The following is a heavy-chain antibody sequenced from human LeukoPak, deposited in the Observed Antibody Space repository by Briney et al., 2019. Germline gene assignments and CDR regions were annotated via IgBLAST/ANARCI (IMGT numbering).Heavy chain of an antibody. CDR1: GFTVSSNY. Sequence: GGSWRLSCAVSGFTVSSNYMGWVRQAPGKGLEWVSVIYSGGSTHYADSVKGRFTISRDNSKNTLYLQMNSLRAEDTAVYYCARIKAGHWGQGTLVTVSS. CDR3: ARIKAGH. CDR2: IYSGGST. V-gene: IGHV3-66*01. J-gene: IGHJ4*02.